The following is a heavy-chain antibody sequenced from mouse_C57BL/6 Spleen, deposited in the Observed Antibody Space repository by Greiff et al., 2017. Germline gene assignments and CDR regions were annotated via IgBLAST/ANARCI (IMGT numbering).Heavy chain of an antibody. CDR2: INYDGSST. V-gene: IGHV5-16*01. D-gene: IGHD1-1*01. Sequence: EVLLVESEGGLVQPGSSMKLSCTASGFTFSDYYMAWVRQVPEKGLEWVANINYDGSSTNYLDSLQSRFIISRDNAKNILYLQMSSLKSEDTATYYCARKVLLGYFDVWGTGTTVTVAS. J-gene: IGHJ1*03. CDR3: ARKVLLGYFDV. CDR1: GFTFSDYY.